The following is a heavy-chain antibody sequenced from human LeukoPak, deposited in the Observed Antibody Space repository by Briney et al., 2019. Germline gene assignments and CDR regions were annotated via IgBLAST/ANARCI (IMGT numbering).Heavy chain of an antibody. CDR1: GFTFSSYG. D-gene: IGHD3-10*01. CDR3: ARDVWFGEFRFDY. V-gene: IGHV3-30*02. J-gene: IGHJ4*02. Sequence: PGGSLRLSCAASGFTFSSYGMHWVRQAPGKGLEWVAFIRYDGSNKYYADSVKGRFTISRDNSKNTLYLQMNSLRAEDTAVYYCARDVWFGEFRFDYWGQGTLVTVSS. CDR2: IRYDGSNK.